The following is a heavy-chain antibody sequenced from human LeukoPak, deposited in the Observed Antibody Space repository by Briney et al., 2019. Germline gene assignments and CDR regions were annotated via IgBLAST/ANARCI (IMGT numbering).Heavy chain of an antibody. V-gene: IGHV1-69*01. CDR3: ASGTGPRGKQWLLAFDI. CDR1: GGTFSSYA. Sequence: GSSVKVSCKASGGTFSSYAISWVRQAPGQGLEWMGGIIPIFGTANYAQKFQGRVTITADESTSTAYMELSSLRSEDTAVYYCASGTGPRGKQWLLAFDIWGQGTMVTVSS. J-gene: IGHJ3*02. D-gene: IGHD6-19*01. CDR2: IIPIFGTA.